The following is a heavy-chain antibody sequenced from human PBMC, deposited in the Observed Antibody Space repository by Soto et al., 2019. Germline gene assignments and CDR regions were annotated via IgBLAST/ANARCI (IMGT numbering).Heavy chain of an antibody. J-gene: IGHJ6*02. CDR3: ARGQTEYYGMDV. Sequence: GASVKVSCKASGGTFSSYAISWVRQAPGQGLEWMGGIIPIFGTANYAQKFQGRVTITADESTSTAYMELGSLRSEDTAVYYCARGQTEYYGMDVWGQGTTVTVSS. CDR2: IIPIFGTA. V-gene: IGHV1-69*13. CDR1: GGTFSSYA.